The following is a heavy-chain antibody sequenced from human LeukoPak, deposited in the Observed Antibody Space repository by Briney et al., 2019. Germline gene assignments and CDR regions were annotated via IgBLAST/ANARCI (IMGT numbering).Heavy chain of an antibody. CDR2: TSPNNGNT. V-gene: IGHV1-18*01. J-gene: IGHJ4*02. CDR1: GYTFTKYG. Sequence: ASVRVSCKASGYTFTKYGITWVRQAPRQGLEWMGWTSPNNGNTNYGKKFQGRVTMTTDTSTNTAYIELRSLRSDDTAVYSCARDPLPSCYNGVCYVARQYYFDYWGQGTLVTVSS. CDR3: ARDPLPSCYNGVCYVARQYYFDY. D-gene: IGHD2-8*01.